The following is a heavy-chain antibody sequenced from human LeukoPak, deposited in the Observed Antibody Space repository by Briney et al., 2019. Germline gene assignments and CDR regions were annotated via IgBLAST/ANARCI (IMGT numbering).Heavy chain of an antibody. J-gene: IGHJ4*02. CDR1: GFTFNSYW. D-gene: IGHD5-24*01. CDR3: ASHRASRDRRSGLDY. V-gene: IGHV3-7*01. Sequence: GGSLRLSCAASGFTFNSYWMSWVRQAPGKGLEWVANIKQDGSEKYYVDSVKGRFTISRDNAKNSLYLQMNSLRAEDTAVYYCASHRASRDRRSGLDYWGQGTLVTVSS. CDR2: IKQDGSEK.